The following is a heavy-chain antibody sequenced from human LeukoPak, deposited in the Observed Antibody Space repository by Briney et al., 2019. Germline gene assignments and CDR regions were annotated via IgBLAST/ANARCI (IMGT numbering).Heavy chain of an antibody. CDR1: GGSISSYY. CDR2: IYYSGST. Sequence: SETLSLTCTVSGGSISSYYWSWIRQPPGKGLEWIGYIYYSGSTNYNPSLKSRVTISVDTSKNQFSLKLSSVTAADTAVYYCARRGNYDSSGYYHYFDYWGQGTLVTVSS. D-gene: IGHD3-22*01. CDR3: ARRGNYDSSGYYHYFDY. V-gene: IGHV4-59*01. J-gene: IGHJ4*02.